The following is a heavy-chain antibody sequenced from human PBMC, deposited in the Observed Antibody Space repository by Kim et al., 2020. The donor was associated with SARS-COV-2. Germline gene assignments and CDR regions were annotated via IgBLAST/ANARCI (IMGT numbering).Heavy chain of an antibody. D-gene: IGHD3-22*01. V-gene: IGHV1-46*01. J-gene: IGHJ3*02. CDR2: INPSGGST. CDR1: GYTFTSYY. Sequence: ASVKVSCKASGYTFTSYYMHWVRQAPGQGLEWMGIINPSGGSTSYAQKFQGRVTMTRDTSTSTVYMELSSLRSEDTAVYYCARPNLYDSSGYYQGAFDIWGQGTMVTVSS. CDR3: ARPNLYDSSGYYQGAFDI.